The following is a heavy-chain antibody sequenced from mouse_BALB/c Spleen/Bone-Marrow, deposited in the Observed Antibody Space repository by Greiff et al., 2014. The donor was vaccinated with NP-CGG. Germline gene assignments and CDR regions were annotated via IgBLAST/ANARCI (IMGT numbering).Heavy chain of an antibody. CDR3: ARKQWYSAFAY. V-gene: IGHV5-17*02. D-gene: IGHD1-3*01. J-gene: IGHJ3*01. CDR2: ISSGSSTI. Sequence: EVKLMESGGGLVQPGGSRKLSCAASGFTFSSFGMHWVRQAPEKGLEWVAYISSGSSTIYYADTVKGRFTISRDNPKNTLFLQMTSLKSEDTAMYYCARKQWYSAFAYWGQGTLVTVSA. CDR1: GFTFSSFG.